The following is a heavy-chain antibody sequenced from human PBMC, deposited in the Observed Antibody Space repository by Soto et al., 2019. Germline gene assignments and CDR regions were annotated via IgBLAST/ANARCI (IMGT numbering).Heavy chain of an antibody. CDR1: GFTFSSYA. D-gene: IGHD1-1*01. J-gene: IGHJ6*02. CDR2: ISYDGSNK. Sequence: QVQLVESGGGVVQPGRSLRLSCAASGFTFSSYAVHWVRQAPGKGLEWVAVISYDGSNKDYADSVKGRFTMSRDNSKNSLYLQVNSLRAADTALYCCARERDPYCPKNGSYSYGMDVWGQGTTVTVSS. CDR3: ARERDPYCPKNGSYSYGMDV. V-gene: IGHV3-30-3*01.